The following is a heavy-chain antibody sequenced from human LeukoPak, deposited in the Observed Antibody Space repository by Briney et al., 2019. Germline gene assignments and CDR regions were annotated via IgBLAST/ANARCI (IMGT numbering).Heavy chain of an antibody. D-gene: IGHD4-17*01. V-gene: IGHV4-61*02. J-gene: IGHJ4*02. CDR1: GGSISSGSYY. Sequence: SETLSLTCTVSGGSISSGSYYWIWIRQPAGKGLEWIGRIYTSGNTNYNPSLKRRLTISVDTSKNQFSLKLSSVTAADTAVYYCARVGGYGDKIDYWGQGTLVTVSS. CDR3: ARVGGYGDKIDY. CDR2: IYTSGNT.